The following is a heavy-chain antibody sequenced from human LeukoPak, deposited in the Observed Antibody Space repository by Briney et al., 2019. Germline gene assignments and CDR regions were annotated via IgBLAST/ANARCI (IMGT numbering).Heavy chain of an antibody. CDR1: GFTFSTYA. J-gene: IGHJ4*02. CDR2: IRYDGSNK. Sequence: GGSLRLSCAASGFTFSTYAMAWVRQAPGKGLEGVAFIRYDGSNKYYADSVKGRFTISRDNSKNTLYLQMNSLRAEDTAVYYCAKMDPGASSSWYSNLDYWGQGTLVTVSS. D-gene: IGHD6-13*01. CDR3: AKMDPGASSSWYSNLDY. V-gene: IGHV3-30*02.